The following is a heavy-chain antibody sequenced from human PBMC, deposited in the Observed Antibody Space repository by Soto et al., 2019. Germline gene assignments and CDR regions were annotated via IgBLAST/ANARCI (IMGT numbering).Heavy chain of an antibody. V-gene: IGHV4-4*07. CDR2: IYTSGST. CDR1: GGSISSYY. J-gene: IGHJ4*02. D-gene: IGHD6-13*01. CDR3: AGTIAAAGPFDY. Sequence: LSLTCTVSGGSISSYYWSWIRQPAGKGLEWIGRIYTSGSTNYNPSLKSRVTMSVDTSKNQFSLKLSSVTAADTAVYYCAGTIAAAGPFDYWGQGTLVTVSS.